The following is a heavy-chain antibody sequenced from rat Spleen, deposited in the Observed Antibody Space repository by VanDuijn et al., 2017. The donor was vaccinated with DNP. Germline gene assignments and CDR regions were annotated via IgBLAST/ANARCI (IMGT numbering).Heavy chain of an antibody. CDR1: GFTFSYYW. D-gene: IGHD1-11*01. J-gene: IGHJ2*01. Sequence: EVQLVETGGGLVQPGRSLKLSCVASGFTFSYYWMAWIRQVPGKGLEWIASITGGGGTTSYPDSVKGRFTISRDNAKSILYLQMESLRSEDTATFYCTTDFERGYWGQGVMVTVSS. CDR2: ITGGGGTT. CDR3: TTDFERGY. V-gene: IGHV5-31*01.